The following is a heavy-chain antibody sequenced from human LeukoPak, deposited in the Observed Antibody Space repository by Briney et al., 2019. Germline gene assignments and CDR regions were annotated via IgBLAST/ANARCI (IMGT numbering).Heavy chain of an antibody. Sequence: GGSLRLSRVASGFTFSNYWMHWVRQPPGKGLVWVSRIYVDGRTTNYADSVKGRFTISRDNAKNTVYLEMNSLSVEDTATYYCIRDFRSADLWGQGTLVTVTS. V-gene: IGHV3-74*01. CDR3: IRDFRSADL. CDR1: GFTFSNYW. J-gene: IGHJ5*02. CDR2: IYVDGRTT.